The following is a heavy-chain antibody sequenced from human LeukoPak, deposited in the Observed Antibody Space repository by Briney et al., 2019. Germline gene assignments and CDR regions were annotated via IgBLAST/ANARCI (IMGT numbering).Heavy chain of an antibody. CDR2: ISSSSGTI. Sequence: GGSLRLSCAASGFTFSTYSMNWVRQAPGKGLEWVSYISSSSGTIYYADSVKGRFTISRDNSKGSLYLQMNSLRADDTAVYYCAKDGSWSCTDWGQGTLVRVSS. J-gene: IGHJ4*02. CDR1: GFTFSTYS. V-gene: IGHV3-48*01. CDR3: AKDGSWSCTD. D-gene: IGHD2-8*02.